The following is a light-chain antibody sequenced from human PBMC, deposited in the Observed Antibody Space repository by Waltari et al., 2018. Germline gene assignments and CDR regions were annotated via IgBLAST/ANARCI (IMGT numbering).Light chain of an antibody. Sequence: QTVVTQEPSLTVSPGGTVTLTCASSPGAVTSGYYPNWFQQKPGQAPRARIYSSSNKHPGTPARFSGSLLGGKAALTLSGVQPEDEAEYYCLLYYGGAWVFGGGTKLTVL. CDR2: SSS. CDR3: LLYYGGAWV. V-gene: IGLV7-43*01. CDR1: PGAVTSGYY. J-gene: IGLJ3*02.